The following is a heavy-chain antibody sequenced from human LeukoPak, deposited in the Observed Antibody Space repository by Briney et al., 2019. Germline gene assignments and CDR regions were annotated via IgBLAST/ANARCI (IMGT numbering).Heavy chain of an antibody. Sequence: PGGSLRLSCAASGFTFSSYGMHWVRQAPGKGLEWVAVIPYDGSNKYYADSVKGRFTISRDNSKNTLYLQMNSLRAEDTAVYYCAKDKGIAVAGYYYGMDVWGQGTTVTVSS. CDR3: AKDKGIAVAGYYYGMDV. CDR2: IPYDGSNK. V-gene: IGHV3-30*18. D-gene: IGHD6-19*01. CDR1: GFTFSSYG. J-gene: IGHJ6*02.